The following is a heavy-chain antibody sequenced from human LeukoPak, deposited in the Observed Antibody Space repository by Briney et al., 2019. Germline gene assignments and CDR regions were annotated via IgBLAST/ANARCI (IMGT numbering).Heavy chain of an antibody. J-gene: IGHJ4*02. CDR1: GFRFSLYG. D-gene: IGHD6-13*01. CDR2: IWYDGNKE. CDR3: AKDPPRYSSSWY. Sequence: PGGSLRLSCAASGFRFSLYGMHWVRQAPGKGLEWAAVIWYDGNKENYADSVKGRFTISRDNSKNTLYLQMNSLRAEDTAVYYCAKDPPRYSSSWYWGQGTLVTVSS. V-gene: IGHV3-33*06.